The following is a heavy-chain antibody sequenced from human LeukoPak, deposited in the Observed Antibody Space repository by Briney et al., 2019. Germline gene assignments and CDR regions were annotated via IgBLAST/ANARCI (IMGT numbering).Heavy chain of an antibody. J-gene: IGHJ3*01. CDR3: VKDIQLST. Sequence: GGSLRLSCAASGSTFSSYAMNWVRQAPGKGLEWVSGISGSGGSTYYADSVKGRFTISRDNSNHTLSLQMNSLRVEDTAIYYCVKDIQLSTWGLGTMVTVSS. CDR1: GSTFSSYA. V-gene: IGHV3-23*01. D-gene: IGHD5-24*01. CDR2: ISGSGGST.